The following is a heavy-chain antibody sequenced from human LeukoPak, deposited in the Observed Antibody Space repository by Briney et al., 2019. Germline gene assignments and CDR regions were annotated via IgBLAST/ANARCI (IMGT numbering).Heavy chain of an antibody. Sequence: GGSLRLSCAAAGFTFSSYVMTWVRQAPGKGLEWVSAFSGSGGSTYYADSVKGRFTISRDNSRNTLYLQMNSLRAEDTALYYCAKDQTWIELWFNYWGQGTLVTVSS. CDR1: GFTFSSYV. CDR2: FSGSGGST. V-gene: IGHV3-23*01. CDR3: AKDQTWIELWFNY. D-gene: IGHD5-18*01. J-gene: IGHJ4*02.